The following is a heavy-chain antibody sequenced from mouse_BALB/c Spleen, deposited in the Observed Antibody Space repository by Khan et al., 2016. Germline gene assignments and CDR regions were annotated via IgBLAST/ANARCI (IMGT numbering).Heavy chain of an antibody. J-gene: IGHJ4*01. CDR3: ARRTQSFYAIDY. V-gene: IGHV1-31*01. CDR2: IDPFNGVT. CDR1: GYSFTSYY. Sequence: VQLQQSGPELMKPGASVKISCKASGYSFTSYYMHWVKQSHGKSLEWIGYIDPFNGVTSYNQKFKGKATLTVDKSSRTAYMHLSSLTSEDSAVYYYARRTQSFYAIDYWGQGTSVTVSS.